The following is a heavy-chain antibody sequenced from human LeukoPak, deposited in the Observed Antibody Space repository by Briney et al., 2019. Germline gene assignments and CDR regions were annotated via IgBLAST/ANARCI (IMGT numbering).Heavy chain of an antibody. Sequence: PGGSLRLSCAASGFTFSSYWMHWVRQGTGKGPVWVSRISSDGSSTTYADSVKGRFTISRDNAKNTLYLQVNSLRAEDTAVYYCARGGAVALNWFDPWGQGTLVTVSS. V-gene: IGHV3-74*01. J-gene: IGHJ5*02. CDR1: GFTFSSYW. CDR2: ISSDGSST. D-gene: IGHD6-19*01. CDR3: ARGGAVALNWFDP.